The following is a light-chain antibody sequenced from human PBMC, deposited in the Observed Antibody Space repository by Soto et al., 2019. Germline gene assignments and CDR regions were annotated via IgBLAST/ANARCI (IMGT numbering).Light chain of an antibody. V-gene: IGKV3-15*01. CDR3: QQYNNWPPPFT. CDR1: QTVFSN. J-gene: IGKJ5*01. Sequence: EIVRTQSPATLAVSPGERVTLSCRASQTVFSNLAWYQQKPGQAPRLLIYAASTGATGIPARFSGSGSGTEFTLTISSLQSEDFAVYYCQQYNNWPPPFTFGQGTRLEIK. CDR2: AAS.